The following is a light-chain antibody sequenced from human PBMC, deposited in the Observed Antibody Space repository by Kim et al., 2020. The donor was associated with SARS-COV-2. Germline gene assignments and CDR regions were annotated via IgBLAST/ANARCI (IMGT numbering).Light chain of an antibody. CDR2: GAS. Sequence: LSPRERATLSCRAGQSFSSYLAWYQLKPGQAPRLLIYGASNRATGIPARFSGSGSGTDFTLTISSLEPEDFAVYYCQQRDNWPITFGQGTRLEIK. V-gene: IGKV3-11*01. CDR1: QSFSSY. CDR3: QQRDNWPIT. J-gene: IGKJ5*01.